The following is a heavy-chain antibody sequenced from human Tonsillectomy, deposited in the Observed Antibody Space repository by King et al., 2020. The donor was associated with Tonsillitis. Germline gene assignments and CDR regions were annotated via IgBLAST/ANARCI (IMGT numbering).Heavy chain of an antibody. J-gene: IGHJ4*02. CDR2: ISSSSTDI. CDR3: ARGDYYDTSGFADY. V-gene: IGHV3-21*01. Sequence: VQLVESGGGLVKPGGSLRLSCAASGFTFSYYSMNWVRQAPGKGLEWVSSISSSSTDICFADSVKGRFTISRDNAKNSLYLQMNSLRAEDTSVYYCARGDYYDTSGFADYWGQGTLVTVSS. D-gene: IGHD3-22*01. CDR1: GFTFSYYS.